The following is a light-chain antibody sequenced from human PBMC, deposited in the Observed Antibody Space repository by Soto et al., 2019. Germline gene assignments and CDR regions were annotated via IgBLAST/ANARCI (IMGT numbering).Light chain of an antibody. V-gene: IGLV2-8*01. CDR1: SSDVGGYNY. J-gene: IGLJ2*01. Sequence: QSALTQPPSASGSPGQSVSISCTGTSSDVGGYNYVSWYQQDPGKAPKLIIYEVTKRPSGVTDRFSGSKSGNTASLTVTGRQAEDEADYYCSSYAGSNIVVFGGGTKLTVL. CDR3: SSYAGSNIVV. CDR2: EVT.